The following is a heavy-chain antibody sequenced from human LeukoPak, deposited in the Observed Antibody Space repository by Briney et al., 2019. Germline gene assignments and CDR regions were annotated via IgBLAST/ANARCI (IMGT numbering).Heavy chain of an antibody. CDR3: AIGFIAWEDPFDY. Sequence: ASVKVSCKASGYTLTSYAMNWVRQAPGQGLEWMGWINTNTGNPTNAQGSTGRFVFSLDTSVSTAYLQSSSLKAEDTAVYYCAIGFIAWEDPFDYWGQGTLVTVSS. D-gene: IGHD1-26*01. V-gene: IGHV7-4-1*02. CDR2: INTNTGNP. J-gene: IGHJ4*02. CDR1: GYTLTSYA.